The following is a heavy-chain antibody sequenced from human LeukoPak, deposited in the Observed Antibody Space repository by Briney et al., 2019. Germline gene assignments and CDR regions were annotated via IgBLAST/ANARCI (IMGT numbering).Heavy chain of an antibody. CDR1: GFTFDDYA. J-gene: IGHJ6*04. V-gene: IGHV3-9*01. CDR2: ISWNSGSI. D-gene: IGHD5-24*01. Sequence: GGSLRLSCAASGFTFDDYAMHWVRQAPGKGLEWVSGISWNSGSIGYADSVKGRFTISRDNAKNSLYLQMNSLRAEDTALYYCAKDRGGGEATPEMDVWGKGTTVTISS. CDR3: AKDRGGGEATPEMDV.